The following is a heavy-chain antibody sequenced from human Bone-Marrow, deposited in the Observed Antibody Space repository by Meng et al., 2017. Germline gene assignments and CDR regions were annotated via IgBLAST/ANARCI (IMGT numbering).Heavy chain of an antibody. CDR2: IYGGTGNK. Sequence: QVQLVQAGAEVKRPGDPVKVYCKAFGFIFTNFALHWVRQAPGQRLEWMGWIYGGTGNKKYSQNSQHRVTLTMETSANPVNVSLSSLNSEDAATYECARESVAAVQRHFDVWGRGTLVTVSS. D-gene: IGHD1-1*01. V-gene: IGHV1-3*01. CDR3: ARESVAAVQRHFDV. J-gene: IGHJ2*01. CDR1: GFIFTNFA.